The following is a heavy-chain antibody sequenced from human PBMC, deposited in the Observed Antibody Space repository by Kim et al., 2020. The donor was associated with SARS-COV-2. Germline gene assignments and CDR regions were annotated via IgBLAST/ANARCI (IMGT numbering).Heavy chain of an antibody. D-gene: IGHD1-26*01. V-gene: IGHV3-9*01. J-gene: IGHJ4*02. Sequence: MGDAESVKGRCTISRDSAKNALYLQMNSLGTEDTALYYCTQTRERYYFDYWGQGTLVTVSS. CDR2: M. CDR3: TQTRERYYFDY.